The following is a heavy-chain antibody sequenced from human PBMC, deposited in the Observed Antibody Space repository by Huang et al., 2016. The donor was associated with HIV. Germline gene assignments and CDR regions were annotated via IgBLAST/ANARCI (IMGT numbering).Heavy chain of an antibody. D-gene: IGHD3-22*01. CDR2: IRSKINGYAT. Sequence: EVQLVESGGGLVQPGGSLKLSCAASGFTFSGSAMHWVRQASGRGLHWVCRIRSKINGYATVYSASVKGRFTISRDDSKNTAYLQMNSLKTEDTAVYYCSRHPFDYYDSTDTGALDIWGQGTMVTVSS. CDR3: SRHPFDYYDSTDTGALDI. J-gene: IGHJ3*02. V-gene: IGHV3-73*02. CDR1: GFTFSGSA.